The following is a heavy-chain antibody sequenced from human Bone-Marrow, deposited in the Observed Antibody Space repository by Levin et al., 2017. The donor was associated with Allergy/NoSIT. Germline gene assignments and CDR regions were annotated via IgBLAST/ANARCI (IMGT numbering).Heavy chain of an antibody. CDR2: AYYRSKWYN. V-gene: IGHV6-1*01. D-gene: IGHD2/OR15-2a*01. J-gene: IGHJ4*02. Sequence: SETLSLTCAISGDSVSSNSAAWNWIRQSPSRGLEWLGRAYYRSKWYNDYAVSVKSRITINPDTSRNQVSLQLNSVTPDDTAVYYCARKSRSTSAIDYWGQGTLVTVSS. CDR3: ARKSRSTSAIDY. CDR1: GDSVSSNSAA.